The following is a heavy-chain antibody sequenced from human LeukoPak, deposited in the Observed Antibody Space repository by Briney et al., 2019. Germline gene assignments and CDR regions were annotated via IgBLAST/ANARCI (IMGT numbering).Heavy chain of an antibody. J-gene: IGHJ4*02. V-gene: IGHV4-39*07. D-gene: IGHD4-17*01. CDR3: ARDLATVTLSFDY. CDR2: IYYSGST. Sequence: PSETLSLTCTVPGGSISSSSYYWGWIRQPPGKGLEWIGSIYYSGSTYYNPSLKSRVTISVDTSKNQFSLKLSSVTAADTAVYYCARDLATVTLSFDYWGQGTLVTVSS. CDR1: GGSISSSSYY.